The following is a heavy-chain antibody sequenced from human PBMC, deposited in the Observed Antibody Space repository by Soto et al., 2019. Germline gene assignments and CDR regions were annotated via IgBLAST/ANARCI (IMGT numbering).Heavy chain of an antibody. D-gene: IGHD6-13*01. CDR3: ARTTIAAAGYTYHYGMNL. V-gene: IGHV4-34*01. CDR2: INRSGST. CDR1: RGFFTYSDNY. Sequence: SETLSLTCAVYRGFFTYSDNYLTWIRQPPGKGLEWIGEINRSGSTNYSPSLRSRVTISVDTSKTQFSLQLTSVTAADTAVYYCARTTIAAAGYTYHYGMNLWGQGTTVT. J-gene: IGHJ6*02.